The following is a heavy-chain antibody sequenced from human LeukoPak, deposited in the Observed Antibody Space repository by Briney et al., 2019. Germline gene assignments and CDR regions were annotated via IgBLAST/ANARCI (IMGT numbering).Heavy chain of an antibody. CDR2: IRSKTDGGTT. J-gene: IGHJ4*02. Sequence: GGSLRLSCAASGFSFNYAWMSWVRQAPGKGLEWVGRIRSKTDGGTTDYAAPVKGRFTISRDDSKNTLYLQMNSLKTEDTAVYYCTTDYYDSSAYPLNFDYWGQGTLVTVPS. V-gene: IGHV3-15*01. D-gene: IGHD3-22*01. CDR1: GFSFNYAW. CDR3: TTDYYDSSAYPLNFDY.